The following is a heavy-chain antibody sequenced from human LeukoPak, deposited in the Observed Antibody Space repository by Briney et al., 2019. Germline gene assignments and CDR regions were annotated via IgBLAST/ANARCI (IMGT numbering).Heavy chain of an antibody. J-gene: IGHJ6*03. CDR3: ARVTENYGAGRRNNYYYYYMDV. Sequence: PSETLSLTCTVSGGCISSYNWSWIRQPPGKGLEWIGYIHYSGSTNSNPSLKSRVTISVDTSKTQISLKLSSVTAADTAVYYCARVTENYGAGRRNNYYYYYMDVWGKGTTVTISS. V-gene: IGHV4-59*01. CDR1: GGCISSYN. CDR2: IHYSGST. D-gene: IGHD3-10*01.